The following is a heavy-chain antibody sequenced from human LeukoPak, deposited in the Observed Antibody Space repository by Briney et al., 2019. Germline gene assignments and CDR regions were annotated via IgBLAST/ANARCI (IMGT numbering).Heavy chain of an antibody. CDR1: GYTFTSYY. CDR3: ARLDEYSSSSRCYGMDV. J-gene: IGHJ6*02. V-gene: IGHV1-46*01. CDR2: INPSGGST. Sequence: ASVKVSCKASGYTFTSYYMHWVRQAPGQGLEWMGIINPSGGSTSYAQKFQGRVTITADESTSTAYTELSSLRSEDTAVYYCARLDEYSSSSRCYGMDVWGQGTTVTVSS. D-gene: IGHD6-6*01.